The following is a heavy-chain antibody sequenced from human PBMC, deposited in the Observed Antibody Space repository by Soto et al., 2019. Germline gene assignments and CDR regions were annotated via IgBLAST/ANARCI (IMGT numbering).Heavy chain of an antibody. Sequence: GSLRLSCAASGFTFSSYAMSWVRQAPGKGLEWVSAISGSGGSTYYADSVKGRFTISRDNSKNTLYLQMNSLRAEDTAVYYCAKDTSGSYWYYYYGMDVWGQGTTVTVSS. CDR3: AKDTSGSYWYYYYGMDV. D-gene: IGHD1-26*01. CDR2: ISGSGGST. CDR1: GFTFSSYA. J-gene: IGHJ6*02. V-gene: IGHV3-23*01.